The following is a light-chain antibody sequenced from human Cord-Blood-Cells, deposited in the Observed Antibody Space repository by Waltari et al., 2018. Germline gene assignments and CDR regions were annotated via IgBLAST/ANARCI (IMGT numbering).Light chain of an antibody. CDR1: QSISSY. J-gene: IGKJ1*01. Sequence: DLRMTQSPSPLSASVGDRVTIPCRAIQSISSYLNWYQQKPGKAPKLLIYAASSLQSGVPSRFSGSGSGTDFTLTISSLQPEDFATYYCQQSYSTPQTFGQGTKVEIK. V-gene: IGKV1-39*01. CDR3: QQSYSTPQT. CDR2: AAS.